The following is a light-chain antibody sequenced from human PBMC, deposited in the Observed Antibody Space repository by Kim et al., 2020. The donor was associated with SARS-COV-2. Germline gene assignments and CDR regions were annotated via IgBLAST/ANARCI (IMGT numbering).Light chain of an antibody. CDR3: QQSYSTPPDT. J-gene: IGKJ2*01. CDR1: QSISSY. V-gene: IGKV1-39*01. Sequence: ASVGDRVTITCRASQSISSYLNWYQQKPGKAPKLLIYAASSLQSGVPSRFSGSGSGTDFTLTISSLQPEDFATYYCQQSYSTPPDTFGQGTKLEIK. CDR2: AAS.